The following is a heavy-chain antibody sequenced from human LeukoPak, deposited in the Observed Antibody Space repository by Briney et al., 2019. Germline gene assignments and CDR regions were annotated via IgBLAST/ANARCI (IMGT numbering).Heavy chain of an antibody. CDR3: ARATKPKGDAFDI. Sequence: PSETLSLTCTVSGGSISSGSYYWSWIRQPAGKGLEWIGRIYTSGSTNYNPSLKSRVTISVDTSKNQFSLKLSSVTAADTAVYYCARATKPKGDAFDIWGQGTMVTVSS. V-gene: IGHV4-61*02. CDR1: GGSISSGSYY. D-gene: IGHD1-14*01. J-gene: IGHJ3*02. CDR2: IYTSGST.